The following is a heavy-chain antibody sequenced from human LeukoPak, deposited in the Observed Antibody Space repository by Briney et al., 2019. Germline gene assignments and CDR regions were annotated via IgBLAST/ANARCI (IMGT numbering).Heavy chain of an antibody. CDR1: GFTVSSNY. V-gene: IGHV3-66*01. CDR2: IYSGGST. Sequence: GGSLRLSCAASGFTVSSNYMSWVRQAPGKGLEWVSVIYSGGSTYYADSVKGRFTISRDNSKNTLYLQMNSLRAEDTAVYYCAEDSPPRGYSYGSNAFDYWGQGTLVTVSS. CDR3: AEDSPPRGYSYGSNAFDY. D-gene: IGHD5-18*01. J-gene: IGHJ4*02.